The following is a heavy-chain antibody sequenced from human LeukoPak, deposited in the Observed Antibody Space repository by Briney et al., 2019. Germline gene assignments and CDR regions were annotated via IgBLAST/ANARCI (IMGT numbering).Heavy chain of an antibody. J-gene: IGHJ3*02. D-gene: IGHD6-13*01. CDR2: IYYSGST. Sequence: PSETLSLTCTVSGGSISSYYWSWIRQPPGKGLEWIGYIYYSGSTNYNPSLKSRVTISVDTSKNQFSLKLSSVIAADTAVYYCALTGYSSSWYPSDAFDIWGQGTMVTVSS. V-gene: IGHV4-59*01. CDR3: ALTGYSSSWYPSDAFDI. CDR1: GGSISSYY.